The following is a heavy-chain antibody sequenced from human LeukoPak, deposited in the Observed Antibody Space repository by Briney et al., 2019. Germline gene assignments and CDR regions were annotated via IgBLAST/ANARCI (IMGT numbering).Heavy chain of an antibody. CDR1: GFTFSNAW. V-gene: IGHV4-4*02. CDR3: ARVHNDILTDDSLGDKFDY. Sequence: GSLRLSCAASGFTFSNAWMSWVRQPPGKGLEWIGEIYHTGSTNYNPSLKSRVAISVDKSKNQVSLKLSSVTAADTAVYYCARVHNDILTDDSLGDKFDYWGQGTLVTVSS. D-gene: IGHD3-9*01. J-gene: IGHJ4*02. CDR2: IYHTGST.